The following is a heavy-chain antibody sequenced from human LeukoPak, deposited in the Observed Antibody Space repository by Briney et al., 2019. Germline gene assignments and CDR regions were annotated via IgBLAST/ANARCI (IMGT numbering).Heavy chain of an antibody. J-gene: IGHJ4*02. CDR2: ISSSSSTI. V-gene: IGHV3-48*01. CDR3: ARWDTAMVHNFDY. CDR1: GFTFSSYS. Sequence: GGSLRLSCAASGFTFSSYSMNWVRQAPGKGLEWVSYISSSSSTIYYADSVKGRFTISRDNAKNSLYLQMNSLRAEDTAVYYCARWDTAMVHNFDYWGQGTLVTVSS. D-gene: IGHD5-18*01.